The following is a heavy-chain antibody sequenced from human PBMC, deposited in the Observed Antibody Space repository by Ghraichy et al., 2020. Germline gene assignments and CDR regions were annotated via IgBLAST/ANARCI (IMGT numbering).Heavy chain of an antibody. D-gene: IGHD1-26*01. J-gene: IGHJ6*02. CDR3: AKILVKDLLHYWYGMDV. V-gene: IGHV3-23*01. CDR2: ISGSGADT. CDR1: GFTFSRYA. Sequence: GGSLRLSCAASGFTFSRYAMVWVRQAPGKGLESFSSISGSGADTYYADSVKGRFTISRDNPKNTLYLQMNSLRAEDTAVYYCAKILVKDLLHYWYGMDVWGQGTTVTVSS.